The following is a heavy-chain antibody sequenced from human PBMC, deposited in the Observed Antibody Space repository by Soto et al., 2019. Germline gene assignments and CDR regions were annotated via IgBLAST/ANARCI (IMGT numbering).Heavy chain of an antibody. CDR3: AKGNDSSGYSFDY. CDR2: ISGSGGST. J-gene: IGHJ4*02. D-gene: IGHD3-22*01. Sequence: GESLKISCAASGFTFSSYAMSWVRQAPGKGLEWVSAISGSGGSTYYADSVKGRFTISRDNSKNTLYLQMNSLRAEDTAVYYCAKGNDSSGYSFDYWGQGTLVTVSS. V-gene: IGHV3-23*01. CDR1: GFTFSSYA.